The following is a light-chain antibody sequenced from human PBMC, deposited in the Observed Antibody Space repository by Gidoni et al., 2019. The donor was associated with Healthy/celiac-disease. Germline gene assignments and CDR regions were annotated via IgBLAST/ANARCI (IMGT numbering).Light chain of an antibody. CDR1: QSVSSSY. CDR3: QQYGSSPRT. Sequence: PGTLSLSPGERATLACRASQSVSSSYLAWYQQKPGQAPRLLIYGASSRATGIPDRFSGSGSGTDFTLTISRLEPEDFAVYYCQQYGSSPRTFGGGTKVEIK. CDR2: GAS. J-gene: IGKJ4*01. V-gene: IGKV3-20*01.